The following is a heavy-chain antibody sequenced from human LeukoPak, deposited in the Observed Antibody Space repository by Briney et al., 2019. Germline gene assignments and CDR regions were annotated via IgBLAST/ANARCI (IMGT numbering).Heavy chain of an antibody. D-gene: IGHD3-10*01. V-gene: IGHV3-7*05. CDR1: GFTFSSSW. Sequence: PGGSLRLSCAASGFTFSSSWMNWVRQAPGKGLEWVANIKPDGSEKFYVDSVKGRFTISRDNAKNSLYLQMNSLRAEDTAVYYCASLWFGESRFDYWGQGTLVTVSS. CDR3: ASLWFGESRFDY. CDR2: IKPDGSEK. J-gene: IGHJ4*02.